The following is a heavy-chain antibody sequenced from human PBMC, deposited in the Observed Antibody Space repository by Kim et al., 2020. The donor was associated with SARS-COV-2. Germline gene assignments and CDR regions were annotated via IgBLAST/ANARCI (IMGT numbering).Heavy chain of an antibody. Sequence: GGSLRLSCVASGFTFSSYGMHWVRQAPGKGLEWVAVIWYDGSNKYYADSVKGRFTISRDNSKNTLYLQMNSLRAEDTAVYYCARDHSHSGSYYGGSGSSAFAIWGQGTMVTVSS. J-gene: IGHJ3*02. V-gene: IGHV3-33*08. CDR1: GFTFSSYG. CDR2: IWYDGSNK. D-gene: IGHD1-26*01. CDR3: ARDHSHSGSYYGGSGSSAFAI.